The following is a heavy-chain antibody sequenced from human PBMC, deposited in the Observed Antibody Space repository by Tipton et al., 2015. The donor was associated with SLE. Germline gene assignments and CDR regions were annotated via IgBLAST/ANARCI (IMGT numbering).Heavy chain of an antibody. J-gene: IGHJ4*02. V-gene: IGHV4-59*08. CDR3: ARQKRYELPFDY. CDR1: GGSISSYY. CDR2: LYYSGST. Sequence: TLSLTCTVSGGSISSYYWTWIRQPPGKGLEWIGCLYYSGSTNYNPSLKSRVTISVDTSKNQFSLRLSSVTAADTAVYYCARQKRYELPFDYWGQGTLVTVSS. D-gene: IGHD1-26*01.